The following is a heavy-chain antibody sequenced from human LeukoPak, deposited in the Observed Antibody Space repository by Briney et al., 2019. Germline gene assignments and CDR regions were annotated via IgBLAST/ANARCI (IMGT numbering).Heavy chain of an antibody. V-gene: IGHV4-34*01. D-gene: IGHD3-3*01. CDR3: ARNDFWSGYFDY. CDR1: GGSLSGYY. CDR2: INHSGST. J-gene: IGHJ4*02. Sequence: SETLSLTCAVYGGSLSGYYWSWIRQPPGKGLEWIGEINHSGSTNYNPSLKSRVTISVDTSKNQFSLKLSSVTAADTAVYYCARNDFWSGYFDYWGQGTLVTVSS.